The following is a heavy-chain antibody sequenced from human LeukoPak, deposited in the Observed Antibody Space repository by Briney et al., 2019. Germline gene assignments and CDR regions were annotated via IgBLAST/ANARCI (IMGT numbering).Heavy chain of an antibody. J-gene: IGHJ4*02. CDR1: GGTFSSYA. CDR2: IIPIFGTA. CDR3: ARAASSHEFIVGAILFVY. D-gene: IGHD1-26*01. Sequence: SVKVSCKASGGTFSSYAISWVRQAPGQGLEWMGGIIPIFGTANYAQKFQGRVTITADQSTSTAYMELSSLRSEDTAVYYCARAASSHEFIVGAILFVYWGQGTLVTVSS. V-gene: IGHV1-69*01.